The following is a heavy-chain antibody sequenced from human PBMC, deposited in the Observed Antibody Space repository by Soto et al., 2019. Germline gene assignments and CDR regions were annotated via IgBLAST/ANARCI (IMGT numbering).Heavy chain of an antibody. CDR2: IYYSAST. V-gene: IGHV4-59*08. Sequence: SETLTLTCTVSGFSINYYYLRWIRQPPGKGLEWIVYIYYSASTNYSPSLKSRVTISVDTFKNQFSLNLSSVTAAVTAVYYCARHGPYCGGDCYSLAHWGQATLVTVS. CDR1: GFSINYYY. D-gene: IGHD2-21*02. J-gene: IGHJ4*02. CDR3: ARHGPYCGGDCYSLAH.